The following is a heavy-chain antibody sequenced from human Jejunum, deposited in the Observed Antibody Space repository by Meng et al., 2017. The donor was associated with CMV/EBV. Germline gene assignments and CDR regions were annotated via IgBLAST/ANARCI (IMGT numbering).Heavy chain of an antibody. CDR1: GGSITSYY. Sequence: QVQLQESGPGLVKPSETLSLTCTVSGGSITSYYWSWIRQPHGKGLEWIGYISYTGSTNYIPSLKSRVTISRDTSKNQFSLKLSSVTAADTAVYYCARRWSGVDYWGQGTLVTVSS. CDR3: ARRWSGVDY. J-gene: IGHJ4*02. D-gene: IGHD1-26*01. CDR2: ISYTGST. V-gene: IGHV4-59*08.